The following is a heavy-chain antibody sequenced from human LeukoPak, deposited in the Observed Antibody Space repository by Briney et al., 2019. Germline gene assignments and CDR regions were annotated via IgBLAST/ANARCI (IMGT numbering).Heavy chain of an antibody. J-gene: IGHJ6*03. D-gene: IGHD2-2*01. CDR2: MYYSGRT. CDR1: GGSISSGDYY. V-gene: IGHV4-30-4*08. CDR3: ARDFRDIVVVPAAPPRYYYYYYMDV. Sequence: PSETLSLTCTVSGGSISSGDYYWSWIRQPPGKGLEWIGYMYYSGRTYYNPSLKSRVTISVDTSKTQFSLKLSSVTAADTAVYYCARDFRDIVVVPAAPPRYYYYYYMDVWGKGTTVTVSS.